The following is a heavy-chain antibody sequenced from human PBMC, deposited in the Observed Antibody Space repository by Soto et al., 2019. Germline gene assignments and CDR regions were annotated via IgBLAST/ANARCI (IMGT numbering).Heavy chain of an antibody. CDR1: EFTFSDYW. CDR3: ARGAYDFWSGHHQYYYYGMDV. J-gene: IGHJ6*02. D-gene: IGHD3-3*01. CDR2: IKSDGYTS. Sequence: GGSLRLSCAASEFTFSDYWMHWVRQAPGKGLVWVSRIKSDGYTSTYADSVKGRFTISRDNAKNTLFLQMNSLRVEDTAVYYCARGAYDFWSGHHQYYYYGMDVWGQGTTVTVSS. V-gene: IGHV3-74*01.